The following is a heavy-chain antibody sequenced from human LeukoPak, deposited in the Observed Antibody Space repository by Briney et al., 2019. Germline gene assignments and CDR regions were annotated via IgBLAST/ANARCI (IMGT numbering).Heavy chain of an antibody. J-gene: IGHJ4*02. V-gene: IGHV3-30*18. CDR1: GFTFSSYG. CDR2: ISYDGSNK. Sequence: GGSLRLSCAASGFTFSSYGMHWVRQAPGPGLEWVAVISYDGSNKYYADSVKGRFTISRDNSKNTLYLQMNSLRAEDTAVYYCAKDKYGYENLYYFDYWGQGTLVTVSS. D-gene: IGHD5-12*01. CDR3: AKDKYGYENLYYFDY.